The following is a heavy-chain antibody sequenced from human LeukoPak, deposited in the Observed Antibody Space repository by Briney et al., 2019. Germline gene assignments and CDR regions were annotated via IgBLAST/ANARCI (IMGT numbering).Heavy chain of an antibody. D-gene: IGHD1-26*01. V-gene: IGHV4-59*08. CDR2: IYYSGST. CDR3: ARHVPSFTSPIVGVSGYHHGMDV. J-gene: IGHJ6*02. CDR1: GGSISSYY. Sequence: PSETLSLTCSVSGGSISSYYWSWIRQPPGKGLEWVGYIYYSGSTNYNPSPKSRVTIAVDTAKNQFSLNLSSATAADTAVYYCARHVPSFTSPIVGVSGYHHGMDVWGPGTTVTVPS.